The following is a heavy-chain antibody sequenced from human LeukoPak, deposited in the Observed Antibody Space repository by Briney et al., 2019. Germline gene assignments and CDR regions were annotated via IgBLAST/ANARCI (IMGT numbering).Heavy chain of an antibody. V-gene: IGHV6-1*01. Sequence: SQTLSLTCAISGDSVSSNSVTWNWIRQSLSTGLEWLGRTYYRSKWSDDYAVSVKGRIAINPDTSKNQFSLHLNSVTPGDTAVYYCARVRGGVFEDWGQGTMVTVSS. J-gene: IGHJ4*02. CDR2: TYYRSKWSD. CDR1: GDSVSSNSVT. CDR3: ARVRGGVFED. D-gene: IGHD3-10*01.